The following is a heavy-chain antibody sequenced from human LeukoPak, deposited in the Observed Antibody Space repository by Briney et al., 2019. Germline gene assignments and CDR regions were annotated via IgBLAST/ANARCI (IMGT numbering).Heavy chain of an antibody. Sequence: SETLSLTWTVSGDSISNYRWSWIRRPPGKGLEWIGFIHYSGSTNYSPSLKSRVTLSIDTSKNQFSLKLSSVTAADTAVYYCARVVVITTTVDHWGQGTLVTVSS. V-gene: IGHV4-59*01. CDR1: GDSISNYR. CDR2: IHYSGST. CDR3: ARVVVITTTVDH. J-gene: IGHJ4*02. D-gene: IGHD3-22*01.